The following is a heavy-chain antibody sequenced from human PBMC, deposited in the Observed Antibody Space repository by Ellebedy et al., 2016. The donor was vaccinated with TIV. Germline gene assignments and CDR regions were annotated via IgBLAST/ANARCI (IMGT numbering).Heavy chain of an antibody. CDR3: ARTCLDTYCS. D-gene: IGHD5/OR15-5a*01. Sequence: GGSLRLXXAASGFTFSTYTMNWVRQAPGKGLEYISYITNSGSYMNYADSVKGRFSISRDNAKNSLYLQMNSLSAEDTAVYYCARTCLDTYCSWGQGTLVTVSS. J-gene: IGHJ5*02. CDR2: ITNSGSYM. V-gene: IGHV3-21*05. CDR1: GFTFSTYT.